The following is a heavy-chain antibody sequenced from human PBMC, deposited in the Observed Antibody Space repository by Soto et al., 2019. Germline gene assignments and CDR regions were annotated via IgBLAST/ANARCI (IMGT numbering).Heavy chain of an antibody. V-gene: IGHV3-48*01. CDR1: GFTFSSYS. CDR3: ARDYPWNWNYEGPEIDY. J-gene: IGHJ4*02. D-gene: IGHD1-7*01. CDR2: ISSSSSTI. Sequence: EVQLVESGGGLVQPGGSLRLSCAASGFTFSSYSMNWVRQAPGKGLEWVSYISSSSSTIYYADSVKGRFTISRDNAKNSLYLQMNSLRAEDTAVYYCARDYPWNWNYEGPEIDYWGQGTLVTVSS.